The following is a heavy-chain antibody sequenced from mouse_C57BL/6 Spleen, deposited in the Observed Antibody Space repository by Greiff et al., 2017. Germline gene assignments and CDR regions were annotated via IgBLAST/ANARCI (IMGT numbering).Heavy chain of an antibody. Sequence: EVKVVESGEGLVKPGGSLKLSCAASGFTFSSYAMSWVRQTPEKRLEWVAYISSGGDYIYYADTVKGRFTISRDNARNTLYLQMSSLKSEDTAMYYCTRDYDGYYYAMDYWGQGTSVTVSS. CDR2: ISSGGDYI. V-gene: IGHV5-9-1*02. J-gene: IGHJ4*01. CDR1: GFTFSSYA. D-gene: IGHD2-4*01. CDR3: TRDYDGYYYAMDY.